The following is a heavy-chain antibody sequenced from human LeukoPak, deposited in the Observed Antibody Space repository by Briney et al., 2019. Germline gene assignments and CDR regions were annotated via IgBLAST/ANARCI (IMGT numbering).Heavy chain of an antibody. J-gene: IGHJ4*01. D-gene: IGHD1-1*01. V-gene: IGHV3-23*01. CDR1: GFTFSSCA. Sequence: GGSLRLSCSASGFTFSSCAMTWVRQAPGKGLEWVSGISGSGGRTYYADSVKGRFTISRDDSKNTLYLQMNSLRAEDTAVYYCAKAPGWDEFDDWGHGTLVTVSS. CDR2: ISGSGGRT. CDR3: AKAPGWDEFDD.